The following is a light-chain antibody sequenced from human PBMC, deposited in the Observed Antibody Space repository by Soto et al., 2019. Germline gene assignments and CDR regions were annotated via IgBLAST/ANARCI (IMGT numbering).Light chain of an antibody. J-gene: IGKJ1*01. CDR3: QQYGSSSWT. CDR2: GAS. V-gene: IGKV3-20*01. Sequence: PGERATLSCRASQSVRSSYLAWYQQKPGQAPRLFIYGASNRATGIPDRFSGSGSGTDFTLTISRLEPEDFAVYYCQQYGSSSWTFGQGTKVDIK. CDR1: QSVRSSY.